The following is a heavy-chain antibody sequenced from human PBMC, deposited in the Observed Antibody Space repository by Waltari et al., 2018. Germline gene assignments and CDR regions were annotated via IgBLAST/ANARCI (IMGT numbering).Heavy chain of an antibody. V-gene: IGHV4-34*01. J-gene: IGHJ6*03. D-gene: IGHD7-27*01. Sequence: QVQLQQWGAGLLKPSETLSLTCAVYGGSFSGYYWSWIRQPPGKGVERSGEIDDRGSSNYNPSLKSRGTISVDTSKNQFSLKLSSVTAADTAVYYCGRLGPYYYMDGWGKGTTVTVSS. CDR2: IDDRGSS. CDR1: GGSFSGYY. CDR3: GRLGPYYYMDG.